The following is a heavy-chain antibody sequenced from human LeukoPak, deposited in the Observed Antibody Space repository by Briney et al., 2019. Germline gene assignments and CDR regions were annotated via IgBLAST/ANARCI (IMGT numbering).Heavy chain of an antibody. Sequence: GGSLRLSCAASGYTFSTYSMNWVRQAPGKGLEWVSYISSSSEYIYYADSVKGRFTISRDNSKNTLYLQMNSLRAEDTAVYYCARGCSGGSCYESKFDPWGQGTLVTVSS. D-gene: IGHD2-15*01. CDR2: ISSSSEYI. CDR1: GYTFSTYS. V-gene: IGHV3-21*01. J-gene: IGHJ5*02. CDR3: ARGCSGGSCYESKFDP.